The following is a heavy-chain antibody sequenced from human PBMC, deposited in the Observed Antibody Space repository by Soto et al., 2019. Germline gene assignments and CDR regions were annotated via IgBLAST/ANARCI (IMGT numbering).Heavy chain of an antibody. D-gene: IGHD6-19*01. CDR2: VYYSGTS. CDR3: ARPATVAPPDAFQV. J-gene: IGHJ3*01. V-gene: IGHV4-39*01. CDR1: GDSIRNSGHY. Sequence: QVHLQESGPRLVEPSETLSLTCTVSGDSIRNSGHYWGWVRQPPGKALECIGSVYYSGTSYRKPSLKSRLTMSVDKSKNQFSLKLTAVTAADTAIYYCARPATVAPPDAFQVWSQGTLVTVSS.